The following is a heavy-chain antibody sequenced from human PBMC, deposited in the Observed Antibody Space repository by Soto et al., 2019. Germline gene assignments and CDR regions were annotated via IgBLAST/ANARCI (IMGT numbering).Heavy chain of an antibody. J-gene: IGHJ5*01. CDR3: IKDLRPGGADS. CDR1: GFTFSSFW. V-gene: IGHV3-74*01. CDR2: VNSDGSDT. Sequence: PGGSLRLSCAASGFTFSSFWMHWVRQAPGKGLVWVSRVNSDGSDTAYADSVKGRFTISRDNAKNTLYLQVNSLRVEDSALYYCIKDLRPGGADSWGQGTQVTVSS. D-gene: IGHD3-10*01.